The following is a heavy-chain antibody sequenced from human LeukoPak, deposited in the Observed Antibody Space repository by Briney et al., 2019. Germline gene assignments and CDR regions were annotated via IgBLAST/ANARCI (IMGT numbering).Heavy chain of an antibody. CDR3: ANTLVGYCSGGSCYYQYFQH. CDR1: GFTFSSYA. Sequence: GGSLRLSRAASGFTFSSYAMSWVRQAPGKGLEWVSAISGSGGSTYYADSVKGRFTISRDNSKNTLYLQMNSLRAEDTAVYYCANTLVGYCSGGSCYYQYFQHWGQGTLVTVSS. D-gene: IGHD2-15*01. V-gene: IGHV3-23*01. CDR2: ISGSGGST. J-gene: IGHJ1*01.